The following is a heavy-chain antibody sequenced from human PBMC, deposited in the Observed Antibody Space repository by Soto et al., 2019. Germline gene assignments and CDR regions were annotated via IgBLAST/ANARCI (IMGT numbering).Heavy chain of an antibody. CDR1: GGSFSGYY. V-gene: IGHV4-34*01. D-gene: IGHD3-10*01. J-gene: IGHJ6*02. CDR2: INHSGST. CDR3: ARVWATMVRGVIKNYYYYYGMDV. Sequence: SETLSLTCAVYGGSFSGYYLSWIRQPPGKGLEWIGEINHSGSTNYNPSLKSRVTISVDTSKNQFSLKLSSVTAADTAVYYCARVWATMVRGVIKNYYYYYGMDVWGQGTTVTVSS.